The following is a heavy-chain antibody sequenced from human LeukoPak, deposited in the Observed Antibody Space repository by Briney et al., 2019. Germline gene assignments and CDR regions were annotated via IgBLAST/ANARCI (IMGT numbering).Heavy chain of an antibody. CDR1: GFTFSSYG. CDR2: IRYDGSNK. D-gene: IGHD3-10*01. J-gene: IGHJ4*02. CDR3: AKDFLWFGELSYFDY. Sequence: GGSLRLSCAASGFTFSSYGMHWVRQAPGKGLEWVAFIRYDGSNKYYADSVKGRFTISRDNSKNTLYLQMNSLRAEDTAVYYCAKDFLWFGELSYFDYWGQGTLVTVSS. V-gene: IGHV3-30*02.